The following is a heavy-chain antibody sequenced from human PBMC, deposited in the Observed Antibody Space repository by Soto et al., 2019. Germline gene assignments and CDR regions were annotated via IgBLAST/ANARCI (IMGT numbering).Heavy chain of an antibody. CDR1: GFTFKVYS. Sequence: GGSLRLSCAASGFTFKVYSIHWVRQAPGKGLEWVSVISFDGKKKLYADSVNGRFTISRDNSKNTLSLQMNSLRPEDTAMYYCARDRDIAAPGTLGMDVWGQGTTVTVSS. CDR2: ISFDGKKK. CDR3: ARDRDIAAPGTLGMDV. J-gene: IGHJ6*02. D-gene: IGHD6-13*01. V-gene: IGHV3-30*04.